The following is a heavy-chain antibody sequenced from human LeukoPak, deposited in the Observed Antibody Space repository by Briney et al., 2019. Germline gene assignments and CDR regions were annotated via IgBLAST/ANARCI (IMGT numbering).Heavy chain of an antibody. CDR3: ARGLYGSGSYDAFDI. J-gene: IGHJ3*02. CDR2: ISAYNGNT. Sequence: ASVKVSCKASGYTFTSYGISWVRQAPGQGLEWMGWISAYNGNTNYAQKLQGRVTMTTDTSTSTAYMELRSLRSEDTAVYYCARGLYGSGSYDAFDIWGQGTMVTVSS. D-gene: IGHD3-10*01. CDR1: GYTFTSYG. V-gene: IGHV1-18*01.